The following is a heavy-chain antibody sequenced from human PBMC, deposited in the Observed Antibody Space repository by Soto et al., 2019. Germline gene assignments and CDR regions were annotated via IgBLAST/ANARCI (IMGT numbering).Heavy chain of an antibody. V-gene: IGHV2-26*01. Sequence: QVTLKESGPVLVKPTETLTLTCTVSGFSLSNARMGVSWIRQPPGKALEWLAHIFSNDEKSYSTSLKSRLTISKDTPKSQLVLTRTNMDPVDTATYYCAREAYYYGSGSYYYYYGMDVWGRGTTVTASS. CDR2: IFSNDEK. CDR1: GFSLSNARMG. D-gene: IGHD3-10*01. CDR3: AREAYYYGSGSYYYYYGMDV. J-gene: IGHJ6*02.